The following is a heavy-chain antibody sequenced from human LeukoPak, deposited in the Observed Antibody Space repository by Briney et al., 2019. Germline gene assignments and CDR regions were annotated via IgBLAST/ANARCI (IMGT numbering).Heavy chain of an antibody. V-gene: IGHV3-7*01. CDR2: IDKDGSEK. J-gene: IGHJ4*02. CDR3: ATYTQFFGAPGTDY. Sequence: GGSLRLSCAVSGFTFSKYWMRWVRQAPGKGLEWVASIDKDGSEKQYVDLVKGRFTISGDNAKSSVYLQMTSLGAEDTGVYYCATYTQFFGAPGTDYWGQGTLVTVSS. D-gene: IGHD3-10*01. CDR1: GFTFSKYW.